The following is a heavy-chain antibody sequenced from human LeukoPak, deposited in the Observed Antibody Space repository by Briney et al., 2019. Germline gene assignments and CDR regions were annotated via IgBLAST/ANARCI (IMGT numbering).Heavy chain of an antibody. V-gene: IGHV1-18*01. CDR1: GYTFTSYG. J-gene: IGHJ4*02. CDR3: ARSGRYCSGGSCYSSKDY. Sequence: ASVKVSCKASGYTFTSYGISWVRQAPGQGLEWMGWISAYNGNTNYAQKLQGRVTMTTDTSTSTAYMELSRLRSDDTAVYYCARSGRYCSGGSCYSSKDYWGQGTLVTVSS. D-gene: IGHD2-15*01. CDR2: ISAYNGNT.